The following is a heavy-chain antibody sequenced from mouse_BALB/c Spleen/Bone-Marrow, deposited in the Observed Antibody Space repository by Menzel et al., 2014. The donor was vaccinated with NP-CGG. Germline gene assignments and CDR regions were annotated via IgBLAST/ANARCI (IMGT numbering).Heavy chain of an antibody. CDR2: IWAGGST. J-gene: IGHJ3*01. CDR1: GFSLTSYG. Sequence: VKLVESGPGLVAPSQSLSITCTVSGFSLTSYGVHWVPQPPGKGLEWLGVIWAGGSTNYNSALMSRLSISKDNSKSXFFLKMNSLQTDDTAMYYCAREFAYWGQGTLVTVSA. CDR3: AREFAY. V-gene: IGHV2-9*02.